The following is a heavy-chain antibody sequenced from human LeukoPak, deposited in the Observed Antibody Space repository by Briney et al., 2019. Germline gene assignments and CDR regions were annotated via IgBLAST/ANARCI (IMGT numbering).Heavy chain of an antibody. Sequence: KSSETLSLTCTVSGGSISSYYWSWIRQPPGKELEWIGYIYYSGSTNYNPSLKSRVTISVDTSKNQFSLKLSSVTAADTAVYYCARHRYDSSGYYSFDYWGQGTLVTVPS. J-gene: IGHJ4*02. CDR3: ARHRYDSSGYYSFDY. D-gene: IGHD3-22*01. CDR2: IYYSGST. V-gene: IGHV4-59*08. CDR1: GGSISSYY.